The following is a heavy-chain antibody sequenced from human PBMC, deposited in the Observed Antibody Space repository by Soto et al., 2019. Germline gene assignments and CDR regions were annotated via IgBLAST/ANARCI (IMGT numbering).Heavy chain of an antibody. J-gene: IGHJ6*02. V-gene: IGHV1-69*01. CDR1: GGTFSSYA. CDR3: ARREGYYDFWSGYTYYYYGMDV. D-gene: IGHD3-3*01. CDR2: IIPIFGTA. Sequence: QVQLVQSGAEVKKPGSSVKVSCKASGGTFSSYAISWVRQAPGQGLEWMGGIIPIFGTANYAQKLQGRVTINAGESTSTAYMELSSLRSEDTAVYYCARREGYYDFWSGYTYYYYGMDVWGQGTTVTVSS.